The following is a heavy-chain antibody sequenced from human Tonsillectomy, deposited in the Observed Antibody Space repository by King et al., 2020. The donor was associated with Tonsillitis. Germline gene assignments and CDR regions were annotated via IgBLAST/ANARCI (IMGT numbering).Heavy chain of an antibody. CDR1: GGSISSYY. CDR2: IYTSGST. V-gene: IGHV4-4*07. D-gene: IGHD3-9*01. Sequence: QLQESGPGLVKPSETLSLTCTVSGGSISSYYWSWIRQPAGKGLEWIGRIYTSGSTNYNPSLKSRVTMSVDTSKNQFSLKLSSVTAADTAVYYCAIDPTNYDILTGYDYYYYMDVWGKGTTVTVSS. CDR3: AIDPTNYDILTGYDYYYYMDV. J-gene: IGHJ6*03.